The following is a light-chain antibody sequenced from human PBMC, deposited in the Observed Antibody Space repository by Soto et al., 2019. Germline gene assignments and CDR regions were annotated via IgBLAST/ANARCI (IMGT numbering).Light chain of an antibody. J-gene: IGKJ5*01. V-gene: IGKV3-11*01. CDR2: DAS. Sequence: EIVLTQSPATLSLSPGERATLSCRASQSVSSYLAWYQQKPGQAPRLLIYDASNRATGIPDRFSGSGSGTDFTLTISSLEPEDSAVYYCQQFDDSVTFGQGTRLDIK. CDR1: QSVSSY. CDR3: QQFDDSVT.